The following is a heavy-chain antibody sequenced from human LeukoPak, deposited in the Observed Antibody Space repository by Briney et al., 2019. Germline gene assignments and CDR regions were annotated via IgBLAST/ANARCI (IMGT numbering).Heavy chain of an antibody. CDR2: IYPGDSDT. CDR3: ARSAGYSSGWYRENDY. V-gene: IGHV5-51*01. CDR1: GYSFTSYW. J-gene: IGHJ4*02. Sequence: GESLKISGKGSGYSFTSYWIGWVRQMPGKGLEWMGIIYPGDSDTRYSPSFQGQVTIAADKSISTAYLQWSSLKASDTAMSYCARSAGYSSGWYRENDYWGQGTLVTVSS. D-gene: IGHD6-19*01.